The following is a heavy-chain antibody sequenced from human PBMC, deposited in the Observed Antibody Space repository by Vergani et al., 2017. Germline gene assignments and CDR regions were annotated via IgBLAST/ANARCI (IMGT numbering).Heavy chain of an antibody. CDR1: GYTFTRHY. CDR2: IIPILGIA. J-gene: IGHJ4*02. Sequence: QVQLVQSGAEVKKSGASVKVSCKASGYTFTRHYMHWVRQAPGQGLEWMGRIIPILGIANYAQKFQGRVTITADKSTSTAYMELSSRRSEDTAVYYGAREWSRYSGYDLTPFDYWGQGTLVTVSS. CDR3: AREWSRYSGYDLTPFDY. D-gene: IGHD5-12*01. V-gene: IGHV1-69*09.